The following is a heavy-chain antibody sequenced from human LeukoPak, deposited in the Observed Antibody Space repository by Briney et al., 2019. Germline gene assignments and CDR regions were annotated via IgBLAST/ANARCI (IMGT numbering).Heavy chain of an antibody. J-gene: IGHJ4*02. CDR1: GFTFSSYS. V-gene: IGHV3-21*01. D-gene: IGHD4-23*01. CDR2: ISSSSSYI. Sequence: EAGGSLRLSCAASGFTFSSYSMNWVRQAPGKGLEWVSSISSSSSYIYYADSVKGRFTISRDNAKNSLYLQMNSLRAEDTAVCYCARRGSTVVTNFDYWGQGTLVTVSS. CDR3: ARRGSTVVTNFDY.